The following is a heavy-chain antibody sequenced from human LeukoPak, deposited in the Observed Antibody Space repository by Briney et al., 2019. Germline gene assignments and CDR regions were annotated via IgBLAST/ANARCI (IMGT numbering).Heavy chain of an antibody. J-gene: IGHJ6*02. V-gene: IGHV3-48*01. D-gene: IGHD3/OR15-3a*01. Sequence: GGSLRLSCAASGFTFSSYSMNWVRQAPGKGLEWVSYISSSSSTIYYAESVKGRFTISRDNSKNTLYLQMHSLRVEDTAVYYCAHLVWEYVGGLDVWGQGTTVTVSS. CDR3: AHLVWEYVGGLDV. CDR2: ISSSSSTI. CDR1: GFTFSSYS.